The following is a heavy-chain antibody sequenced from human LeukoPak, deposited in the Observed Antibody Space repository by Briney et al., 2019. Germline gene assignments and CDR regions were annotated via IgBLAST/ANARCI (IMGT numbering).Heavy chain of an antibody. CDR1: GFAVSSNY. CDR2: INQDGTEK. CDR3: AKVAKYYYGPETYYFFEQ. D-gene: IGHD3-10*01. V-gene: IGHV3-7*01. Sequence: GGSLRLSCAASGFAVSSNYMSWVRQAPGKGLEWVANINQDGTEKYYVDSVKGRFTISRDYAKNSLYLQMNSLRVEDTAVYYCAKVAKYYYGPETYYFFEQWGQGTPVTASS. J-gene: IGHJ4*02.